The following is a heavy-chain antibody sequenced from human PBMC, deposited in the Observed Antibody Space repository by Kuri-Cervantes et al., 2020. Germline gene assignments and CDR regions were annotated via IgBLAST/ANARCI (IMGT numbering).Heavy chain of an antibody. CDR3: TTGVAAAPGAY. Sequence: GGSLRLSCAASGFTFSSYGMHWVRQAPGKGLEWVGRIKSKTDGGTTDYAAPVKGRFTISRDDSKNTLYLQMNSLKTEDTAVYYCTTGVAAAPGAYWGQGTLVTVSS. CDR2: IKSKTDGGTT. CDR1: GFTFSSYG. J-gene: IGHJ4*02. V-gene: IGHV3-15*01. D-gene: IGHD6-13*01.